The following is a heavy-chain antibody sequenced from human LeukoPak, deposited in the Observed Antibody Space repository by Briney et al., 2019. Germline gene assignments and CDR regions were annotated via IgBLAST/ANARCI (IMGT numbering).Heavy chain of an antibody. CDR1: GYTFTGYY. Sequence: ASVKVSCKASGYTFTGYYMRWVRQAPGQGLEWMGWISAYNGNTNYAQKLQGRVTMTTDTSTSTAYMELRRLRSDDTAVYYCARGGGSYALFDADYWGQGTLVTVSS. CDR3: ARGGGSYALFDADY. D-gene: IGHD1-26*01. J-gene: IGHJ4*02. V-gene: IGHV1-18*04. CDR2: ISAYNGNT.